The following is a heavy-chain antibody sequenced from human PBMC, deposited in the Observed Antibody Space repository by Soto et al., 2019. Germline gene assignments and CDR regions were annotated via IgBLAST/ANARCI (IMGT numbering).Heavy chain of an antibody. D-gene: IGHD3-22*01. CDR2: ISHDGTNE. V-gene: IGHV3-30*18. Sequence: QMHLVESGGGVVQPGRSLRLSCAASGFTFSSYGMHWVRQAPGKGLEWVAVISHDGTNEYYADSVKGRFTISRDNSKITLYVQMNSVRGEDTAVYYCAKDVRYYDRSGPFDYWGQGTLVTVSS. CDR3: AKDVRYYDRSGPFDY. J-gene: IGHJ4*02. CDR1: GFTFSSYG.